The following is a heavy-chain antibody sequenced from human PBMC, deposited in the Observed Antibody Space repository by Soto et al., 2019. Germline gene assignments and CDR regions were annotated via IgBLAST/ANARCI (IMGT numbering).Heavy chain of an antibody. CDR3: ARDLMVRGVPDY. Sequence: QVQLQESGPGLVKPSETLSLTCTVSGGSISSYYWSWIRQPPGKGLEWIGYIYYSGSTNYNPSLNSRVTISVDTSKNQFSLKLSSVTAADTAVYYCARDLMVRGVPDYWGQGTLVTVSS. V-gene: IGHV4-59*01. CDR1: GGSISSYY. D-gene: IGHD3-10*01. J-gene: IGHJ4*02. CDR2: IYYSGST.